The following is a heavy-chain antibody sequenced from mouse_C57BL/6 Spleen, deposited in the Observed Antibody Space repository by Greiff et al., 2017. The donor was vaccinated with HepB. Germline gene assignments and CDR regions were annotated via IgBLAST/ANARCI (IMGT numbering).Heavy chain of an antibody. CDR2: IYPSDSET. CDR3: ARKELGRFAY. J-gene: IGHJ3*01. Sequence: QVQLKQPGAELVRPGSSVKLSCKASGYTFTSYWMDWVKQRPGQGLEWIGNIYPSDSETHYNQKFKDKATLTVDKSSSTAYMQLSSLTSEDSAVYYCARKELGRFAYWGQGTLVTVSA. V-gene: IGHV1-61*01. CDR1: GYTFTSYW. D-gene: IGHD4-1*01.